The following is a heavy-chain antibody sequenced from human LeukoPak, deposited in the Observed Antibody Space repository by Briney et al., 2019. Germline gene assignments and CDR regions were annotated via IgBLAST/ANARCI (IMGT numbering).Heavy chain of an antibody. V-gene: IGHV4-39*07. CDR1: GGSISSSSYY. Sequence: PSETLSLTCTVSGGSISSSSYYWGWIRQPPGKGLEWIGSIYYSGSTYYNPSLKSRATISVDTSKNQFSLKLSSVTAADTAVYYCARDRIVDPYYMDVWGKGTTVTVSS. J-gene: IGHJ6*03. D-gene: IGHD1-26*01. CDR2: IYYSGST. CDR3: ARDRIVDPYYMDV.